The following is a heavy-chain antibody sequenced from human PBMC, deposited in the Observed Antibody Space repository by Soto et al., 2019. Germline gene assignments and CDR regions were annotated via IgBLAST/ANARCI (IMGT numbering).Heavy chain of an antibody. CDR3: ARHYPIGNNWNYFDY. D-gene: IGHD1-1*01. V-gene: IGHV4-61*08. CDR2: IYYSGST. J-gene: IGHJ4*02. CDR1: GGSISSGGYY. Sequence: PSETLSLTCTVSGGSISSGGYYWSWIRQHPGKGLEWIGYIYYSGSTYYNPSLKSRVTISVDTSKNQFSLKLSSVTAADTAVYYCARHYPIGNNWNYFDYWGQGTLVTVSS.